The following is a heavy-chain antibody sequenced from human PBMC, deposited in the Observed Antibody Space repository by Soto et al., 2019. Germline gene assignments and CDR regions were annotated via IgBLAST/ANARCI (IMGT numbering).Heavy chain of an antibody. CDR2: ISYDGSNK. D-gene: IGHD3-10*01. CDR1: GFTFSSYG. CDR3: AKDSTAYYGSGTH. V-gene: IGHV3-30*18. Sequence: QVQLVESGGGVVQPGRSLRLSRAASGFTFSSYGMHWVRQAPGKGLEWVAVISYDGSNKYYADSVKGRFTISRDNSKNTLYLQMNSLRAEDTAVYYCAKDSTAYYGSGTHWGQGTLVTVSS. J-gene: IGHJ4*02.